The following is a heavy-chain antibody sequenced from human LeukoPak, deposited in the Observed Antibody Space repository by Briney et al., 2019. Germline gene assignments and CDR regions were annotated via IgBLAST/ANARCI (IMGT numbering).Heavy chain of an antibody. CDR2: ISAYNGNT. CDR1: GYTFTSYG. J-gene: IGHJ3*02. D-gene: IGHD3-22*01. CDR3: ARVPTYYYDSSGYYSASADAFDI. Sequence: ASVKVSCKVSGYTFTSYGISWVRQAPGQGLEWMGWISAYNGNTNYAQKLQGRVTMTTDTSTSTAYMELRSLRSDDTAVYYCARVPTYYYDSSGYYSASADAFDIWGQGTMVTVSS. V-gene: IGHV1-18*01.